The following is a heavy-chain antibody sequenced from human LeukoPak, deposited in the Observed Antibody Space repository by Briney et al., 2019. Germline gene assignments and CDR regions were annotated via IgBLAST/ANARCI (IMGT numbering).Heavy chain of an antibody. Sequence: PGGSLRLSCTASGFTFRDYWMHWIRQTPREGLVWVSRINGDETSRAYADFVEGRFTISRDNAKNTLYLQIDSLRAEDSAIYYCARDRAEHNWTYHTLFDYWGQGTPVTVSS. CDR3: ARDRAEHNWTYHTLFDY. V-gene: IGHV3-74*01. CDR2: INGDETSR. J-gene: IGHJ4*02. CDR1: GFTFRDYW. D-gene: IGHD1-7*01.